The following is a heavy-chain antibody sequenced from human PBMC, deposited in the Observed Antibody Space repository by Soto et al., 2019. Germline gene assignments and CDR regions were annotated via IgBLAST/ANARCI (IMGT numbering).Heavy chain of an antibody. CDR1: GASISSSRYY. Sequence: QLQLQESGPGLVKPSETLSLKCTVSGASISSSRYYWGWIRQPPGKGLEYIGSMYYSGSTYYNPSLESRLTISVPMSNNQFSLTLSSVTAADTAVYYCATLKGIAVAGIHYWGQGTLVTVSS. CDR2: MYYSGST. J-gene: IGHJ4*02. D-gene: IGHD6-19*01. V-gene: IGHV4-39*01. CDR3: ATLKGIAVAGIHY.